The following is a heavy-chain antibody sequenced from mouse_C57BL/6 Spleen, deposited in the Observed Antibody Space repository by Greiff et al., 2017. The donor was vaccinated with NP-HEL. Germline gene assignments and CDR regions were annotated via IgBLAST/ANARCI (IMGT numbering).Heavy chain of an antibody. J-gene: IGHJ4*01. CDR3: ARRALTPYAMDY. CDR2: IYWDDDK. CDR1: GFSLSTSGMG. V-gene: IGHV8-12*01. D-gene: IGHD4-1*01. Sequence: QVTLKECGPGILQSSPTLSLTCSFSGFSLSTSGMGVSWIRQPSGKGLEWLAHIYWDDDKRYNPSLKSRLTISKDTSRNQVFLKITSVDTAATATYYCARRALTPYAMDYWGQGTSVTVSS.